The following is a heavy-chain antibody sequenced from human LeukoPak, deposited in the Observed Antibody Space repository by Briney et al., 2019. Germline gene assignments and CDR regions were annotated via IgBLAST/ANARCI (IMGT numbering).Heavy chain of an antibody. CDR2: IIPILGIA. D-gene: IGHD2-15*01. CDR1: GGTFSSYT. V-gene: IGHV1-69*02. Sequence: SVKVSCKASGGTFSSYTISWVRQAPGQGLEWMGRIIPILGIANYAQKFQGRVTITADKSTSTAYMELSSLRSEDTAVYYCAIRRRGGSCPFDYWGQGTLVTVSS. J-gene: IGHJ4*02. CDR3: AIRRRGGSCPFDY.